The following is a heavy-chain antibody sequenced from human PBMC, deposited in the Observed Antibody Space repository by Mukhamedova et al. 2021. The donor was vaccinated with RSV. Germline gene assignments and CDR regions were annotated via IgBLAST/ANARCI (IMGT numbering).Heavy chain of an antibody. V-gene: IGHV3-23*01. J-gene: IGHJ3*02. Sequence: GLEWVSAISGSAAITYYADSVKGRFTISRDNSKNTLYLQMNSLRADDTAVYYGATANYYDGGGYYYFNAFDIWGQGTMVAGSS. CDR3: ATANYYDGGGYYYFNAFDI. D-gene: IGHD3-22*01. CDR2: ISGSAAIT.